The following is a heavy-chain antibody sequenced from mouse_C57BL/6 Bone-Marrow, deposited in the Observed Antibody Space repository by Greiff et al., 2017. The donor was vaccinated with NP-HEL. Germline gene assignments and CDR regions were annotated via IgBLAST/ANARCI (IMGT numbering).Heavy chain of an antibody. CDR3: ARSDDYDGYYYAMDY. CDR1: GYSFTGYY. V-gene: IGHV1-31*01. Sequence: EVQLQQSGPELVKPGASVKISCKASGYSFTGYYMHWVKQSHGNILDWIGYIYPYNGVSSYNQKFKGKATLTVDKSSSTAYMALRSLTSEDSAVYYCARSDDYDGYYYAMDYWGQGTSVTVSS. D-gene: IGHD2-4*01. J-gene: IGHJ4*01. CDR2: IYPYNGVS.